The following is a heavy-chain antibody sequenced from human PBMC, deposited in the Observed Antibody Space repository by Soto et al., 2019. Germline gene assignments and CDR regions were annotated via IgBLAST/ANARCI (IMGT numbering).Heavy chain of an antibody. V-gene: IGHV3-9*01. Sequence: EVQLVESGGGLVQPGRSLRLSCAASGFTFDAYPMHWVRQAPGKGLEWVAGLAWDGGSIEYVDSVEGRFTISRDNAKNSLYLKMSSLRDEDTALYYCVRDDAFDLWGQGTQVTVSS. J-gene: IGHJ3*01. CDR3: VRDDAFDL. CDR2: LAWDGGSI. CDR1: GFTFDAYP.